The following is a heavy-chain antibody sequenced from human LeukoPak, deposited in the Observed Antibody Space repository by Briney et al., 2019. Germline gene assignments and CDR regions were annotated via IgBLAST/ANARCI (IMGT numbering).Heavy chain of an antibody. CDR1: GGSISSDGYY. J-gene: IGHJ4*02. Sequence: KPSQTLSLTCTVSGGSISSDGYYWSWIRQHPGKGLGWIGYIYYSGNTYYNPSLKSRITISADTSKNQFFLNLSSVTAADTAVYYCTRGSVTPVPGFDYWGQGTLVTVSS. V-gene: IGHV4-31*03. CDR2: IYYSGNT. CDR3: TRGSVTPVPGFDY. D-gene: IGHD4-17*01.